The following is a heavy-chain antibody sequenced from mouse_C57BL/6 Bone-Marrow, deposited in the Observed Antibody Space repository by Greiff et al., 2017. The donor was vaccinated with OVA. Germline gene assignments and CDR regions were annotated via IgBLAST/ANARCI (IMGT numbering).Heavy chain of an antibody. D-gene: IGHD2-4*01. CDR3: ARDRGVYYDYDVGAWFAY. J-gene: IGHJ3*01. CDR2: ISDGGSYT. V-gene: IGHV5-4*01. CDR1: GFTFSSYA. Sequence: EVKLMESGGGLVKPGGSLKLSCAASGFTFSSYAMSWVRQTPEKRLEWVATISDGGSYTYYPDNVKGRFTISRDNAKNNLYLQMSHLKSEDTAMYYCARDRGVYYDYDVGAWFAYWGQGTLVTVSA.